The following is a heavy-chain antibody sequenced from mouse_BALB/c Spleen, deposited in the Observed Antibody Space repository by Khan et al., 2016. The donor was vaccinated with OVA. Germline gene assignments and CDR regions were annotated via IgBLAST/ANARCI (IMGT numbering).Heavy chain of an antibody. D-gene: IGHD2-14*01. CDR2: INTYTGEP. J-gene: IGHJ4*01. CDR3: ARWGYAGTMDY. CDR1: GYTFTNNG. V-gene: IGHV9-3-1*01. Sequence: LVESGPELKKPGETVKISCKASGYTFTNNGMNWVKQNPGKGLKWMGWINTYTGEPTYVDDFTGRFAFSLETSATTAYLQINNLKNEDTATYFCARWGYAGTMDYWGQGTSVTGSS.